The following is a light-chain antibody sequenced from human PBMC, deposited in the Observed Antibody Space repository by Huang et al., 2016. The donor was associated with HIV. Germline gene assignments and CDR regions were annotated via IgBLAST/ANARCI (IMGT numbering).Light chain of an antibody. V-gene: IGKV3-20*01. J-gene: IGKJ1*01. CDR2: GAS. CDR1: ETIASNY. CDR3: QQYGTSPLT. Sequence: VLTQSPGTLSLSPGKRVALSCRASETIASNYLPWYRQSPGQAPRLLIYGASNRATDTPDRFSGSGSGTDFTLTITKLGPEDSAVYYCQQYGTSPLTFGQGTRVEIK.